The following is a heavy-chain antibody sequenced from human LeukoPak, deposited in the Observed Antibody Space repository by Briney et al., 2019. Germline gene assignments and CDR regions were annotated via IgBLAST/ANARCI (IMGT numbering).Heavy chain of an antibody. V-gene: IGHV3-64*01. D-gene: IGHD3-22*01. J-gene: IGHJ4*02. Sequence: GGSLRLSCAASGFTFSNYGLHWVRQAPGKGLEYVSAISSNGGTTYYANSVKGRFTISRDNSKNTLYLQMGSLRAEDVAVCYCATGYDSSGYYQYWGQGTLVTVSS. CDR2: ISSNGGTT. CDR3: ATGYDSSGYYQY. CDR1: GFTFSNYG.